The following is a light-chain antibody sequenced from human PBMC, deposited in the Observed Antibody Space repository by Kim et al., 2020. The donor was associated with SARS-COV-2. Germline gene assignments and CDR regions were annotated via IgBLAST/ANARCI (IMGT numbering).Light chain of an antibody. CDR1: SSDVGGYNY. J-gene: IGLJ3*02. Sequence: QSALTQPASVSGSPGQSITNSCTGTSSDVGGYNYVSWYQQLPGKTPKLMIYDVSKRPSGVSNRFSGSQSGNTASLTISGLQAEDGADYYCSSYTSSSTWVFGGGTQLTVL. CDR2: DVS. V-gene: IGLV2-14*01. CDR3: SSYTSSSTWV.